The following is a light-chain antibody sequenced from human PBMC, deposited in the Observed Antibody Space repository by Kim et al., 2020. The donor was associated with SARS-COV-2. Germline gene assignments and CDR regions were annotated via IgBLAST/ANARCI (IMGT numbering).Light chain of an antibody. J-gene: IGLJ3*02. CDR1: RNNVGNQG. V-gene: IGLV10-54*04. CDR2: RNN. CDR3: SAWDTSLSVWV. Sequence: QTATLTCPGNRNNVGNQGAAWLQQHQGHPPKLLSSRNNNRPSGISERFSASRSGNTASLTITGLQPEDEADYYCSAWDTSLSVWVFGGGTQLTVL.